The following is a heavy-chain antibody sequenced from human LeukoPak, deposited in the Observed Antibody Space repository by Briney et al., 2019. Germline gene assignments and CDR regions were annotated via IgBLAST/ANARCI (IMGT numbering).Heavy chain of an antibody. CDR2: IYYSGTT. D-gene: IGHD4-17*01. CDR3: ARRDEYGDDAFDY. Sequence: PSATLSLTCTVSGGSISSSSYYWGWIRQPPGKGLEWIGSIYYSGTTYYNPSLKSRVTISVDTSKNQFSLKLSSVTAADTAVYYCARRDEYGDDAFDYWGQGTLVTVSS. V-gene: IGHV4-39*01. CDR1: GGSISSSSYY. J-gene: IGHJ4*02.